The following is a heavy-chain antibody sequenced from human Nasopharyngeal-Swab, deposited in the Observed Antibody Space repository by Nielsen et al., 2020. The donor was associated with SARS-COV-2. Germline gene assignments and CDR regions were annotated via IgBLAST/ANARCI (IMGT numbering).Heavy chain of an antibody. V-gene: IGHV3-33*01. D-gene: IGHD3-10*01. Sequence: GGSLRLSCVASGFTYKYGMNWVRQAPGKGLEWVSVIWYDGSKKFYAESVKGRFSISRDESKNTVYLQMSSLGVEDTAVYYCVSAGSIEYWGPGTLVTVSS. J-gene: IGHJ4*02. CDR1: GFTYKYG. CDR2: IWYDGSKK. CDR3: VSAGSIEY.